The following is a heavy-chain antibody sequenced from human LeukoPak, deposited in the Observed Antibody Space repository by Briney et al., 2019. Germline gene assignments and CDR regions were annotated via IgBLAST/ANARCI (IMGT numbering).Heavy chain of an antibody. D-gene: IGHD6-13*01. CDR3: VGGWQQLVHYYLDY. V-gene: IGHV4-34*01. J-gene: IGHJ4*02. Sequence: PSETLSLTCAVYGGSFSGYYWSWIRQPPGKGLEWIGEINHSGSTNYNPSLKSRVTISVDTSKNQFSLKLSSVTAADTAVYYCVGGWQQLVHYYLDYWGQGTLVTVSS. CDR2: INHSGST. CDR1: GGSFSGYY.